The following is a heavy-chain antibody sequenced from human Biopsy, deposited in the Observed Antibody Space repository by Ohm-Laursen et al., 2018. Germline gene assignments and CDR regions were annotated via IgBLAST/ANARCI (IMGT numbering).Heavy chain of an antibody. Sequence: SLRLSCAASGFSFTSYGMNWVCQALGKGLGWVAVISYDGSGEYYADSLQGRFTISRDNPKNTVDLQMNSLRAEDTAVYFCARDEKRWDYSNYFSWHFDLWGRGTLVTVSS. CDR3: ARDEKRWDYSNYFSWHFDL. V-gene: IGHV3-30*03. D-gene: IGHD4-11*01. J-gene: IGHJ2*01. CDR2: ISYDGSGE. CDR1: GFSFTSYG.